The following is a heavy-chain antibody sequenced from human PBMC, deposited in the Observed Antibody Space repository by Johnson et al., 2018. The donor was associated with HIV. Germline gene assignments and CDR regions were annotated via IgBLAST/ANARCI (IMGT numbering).Heavy chain of an antibody. J-gene: IGHJ3*02. CDR1: GFTVSNNY. Sequence: VHLVESGGALVQPGGSLRLSCAASGFTVSNNYMSWVRQAPGRGLEWVSLIYSGGTTYYTDSVKGRFTISRDNSKSTLYLQMNSLRAEDTAVYYCARDPFPRFYAFDIWGQGTMVTVSS. CDR2: IYSGGTT. V-gene: IGHV3-66*01. CDR3: ARDPFPRFYAFDI.